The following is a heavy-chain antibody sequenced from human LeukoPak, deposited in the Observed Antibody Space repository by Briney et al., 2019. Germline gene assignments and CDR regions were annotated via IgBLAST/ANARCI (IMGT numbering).Heavy chain of an antibody. Sequence: ASVKVSCKASGYTFTSYGISWVRQAPGQGLEWMGWISAYNGNTNYAQKLQGRVTMTTDTSTSTAYMELRSLRSDDTAVYYCAREGIVVVPAAMPYYYYGMDVWGQGTTVTVSS. D-gene: IGHD2-2*01. CDR2: ISAYNGNT. V-gene: IGHV1-18*01. CDR1: GYTFTSYG. CDR3: AREGIVVVPAAMPYYYYGMDV. J-gene: IGHJ6*02.